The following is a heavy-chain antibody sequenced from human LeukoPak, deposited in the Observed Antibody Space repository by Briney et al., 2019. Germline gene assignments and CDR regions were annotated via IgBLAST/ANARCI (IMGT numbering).Heavy chain of an antibody. CDR1: GFTFSTYA. D-gene: IGHD2-21*01. V-gene: IGHV3-23*01. Sequence: GGSLRLSCVASGFTFSTYAMGWVRQVPGKGLEWVSSVSESGGTTYYADSVKGRFTISRDNSKDTLSLQMNSLRAEDTALYYCAKDTWQFAPDYYYYMDVWGKGTTVTVSS. J-gene: IGHJ6*03. CDR3: AKDTWQFAPDYYYYMDV. CDR2: VSESGGTT.